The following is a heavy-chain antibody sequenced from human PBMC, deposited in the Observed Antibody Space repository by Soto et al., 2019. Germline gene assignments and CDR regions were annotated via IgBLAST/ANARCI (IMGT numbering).Heavy chain of an antibody. V-gene: IGHV1-69*13. CDR2: IIPIFGTA. Sequence: GASVKVSCKSSGGTFSSYAISWVRQAPGQGLEWMGGIIPIFGTANYAQKFQGRVTITADESTSTAYMELSSLRSEDTAVYYCAREEQQLAYDYWGQGTLVTVSS. CDR3: AREEQQLAYDY. J-gene: IGHJ4*02. CDR1: GGTFSSYA. D-gene: IGHD6-13*01.